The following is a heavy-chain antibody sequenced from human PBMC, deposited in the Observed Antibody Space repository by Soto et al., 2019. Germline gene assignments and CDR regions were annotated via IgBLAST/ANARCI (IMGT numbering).Heavy chain of an antibody. V-gene: IGHV4-30-4*01. CDR2: IYYSGST. J-gene: IGHJ4*02. CDR3: ARDTGYYDILTGYQQTYFDY. Sequence: QVQLQESGPGLVKPSQTLSLTCTVSGGSISSGDYYWSWIRQPPGKGLEWIGYIYYSGSTYYNPSLKSRVTISVDTSKNQFSLKLSSVTAADTAVYYCARDTGYYDILTGYQQTYFDYRGQGTLVTVSS. CDR1: GGSISSGDYY. D-gene: IGHD3-9*01.